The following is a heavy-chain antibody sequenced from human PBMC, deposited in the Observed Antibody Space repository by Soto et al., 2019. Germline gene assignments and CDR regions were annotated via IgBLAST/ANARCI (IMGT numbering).Heavy chain of an antibody. CDR3: ARILKISSHSIVPFDY. CDR2: IYPGDSDT. CDR1: GYSFTSYW. J-gene: IGHJ4*02. D-gene: IGHD6-13*01. Sequence: PGESLKISCKGSGYSFTSYWIGWVRQMPGKGLEWMGIIYPGDSDTRYSPSFQGQVTISADKSISTAYLQWSSLKASDTAMYYCARILKISSHSIVPFDYWGQGTLVTVSS. V-gene: IGHV5-51*01.